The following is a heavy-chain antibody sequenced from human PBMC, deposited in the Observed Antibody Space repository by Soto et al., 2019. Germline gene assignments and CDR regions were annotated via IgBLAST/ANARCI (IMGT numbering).Heavy chain of an antibody. V-gene: IGHV4-59*01. Sequence: PSETLSLTCTVSGGSISIYYWSWIRQPPGKGLEWIGYIYYSGSTNYNPSLKSRVTISVDTSKNQFSLKLSSVTAADTAVYYCARDLRYCSSTSCYRRFDPWGQGTLVTVSS. CDR1: GGSISIYY. D-gene: IGHD2-2*01. J-gene: IGHJ5*02. CDR2: IYYSGST. CDR3: ARDLRYCSSTSCYRRFDP.